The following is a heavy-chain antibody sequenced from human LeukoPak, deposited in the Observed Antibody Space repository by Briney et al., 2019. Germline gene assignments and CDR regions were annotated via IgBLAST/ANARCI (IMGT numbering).Heavy chain of an antibody. CDR3: ARGVSAPDY. V-gene: IGHV3-21*01. Sequence: GGSLRLSCAASGFTFSSYAMSWVRQAPGKGLEWVSSISSSSSYIYYADSVKGRLTISRDNAKNSLYLQMNSLRAEDTAVYYCARGVSAPDYWGQGTLVTVSS. J-gene: IGHJ4*02. CDR2: ISSSSSYI. D-gene: IGHD3-10*01. CDR1: GFTFSSYA.